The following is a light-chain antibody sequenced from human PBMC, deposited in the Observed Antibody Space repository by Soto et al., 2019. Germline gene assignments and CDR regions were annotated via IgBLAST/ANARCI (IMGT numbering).Light chain of an antibody. CDR1: QGISNY. Sequence: DSRIRQSPTSLSASVGDRVTITCRASQGISNYLAWYQQKPGKVPKLLIYAASTLQSGAPSRFSGSGSGTDFTLTISSLQPEDVATYYCQKYNSAPLFGQGTKVDI. CDR2: AAS. CDR3: QKYNSAPL. V-gene: IGKV1-27*01. J-gene: IGKJ1*01.